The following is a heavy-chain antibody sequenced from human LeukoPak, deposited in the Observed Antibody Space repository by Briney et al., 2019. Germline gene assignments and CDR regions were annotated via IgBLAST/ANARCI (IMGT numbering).Heavy chain of an antibody. J-gene: IGHJ5*02. V-gene: IGHV1-69*08. D-gene: IGHD1-26*01. CDR3: ARINFRGSNYNCFDP. CDR2: ITPVIDTT. Sequence: SVKVSCKTSGGTFLSHTFSWVRQAPGQGLEWMGKITPVIDTTNYAQTFQGRVSIYADKSTSTVYMELRGLRPDDTAVYYCARINFRGSNYNCFDPWGQGTLVTVAS. CDR1: GGTFLSHT.